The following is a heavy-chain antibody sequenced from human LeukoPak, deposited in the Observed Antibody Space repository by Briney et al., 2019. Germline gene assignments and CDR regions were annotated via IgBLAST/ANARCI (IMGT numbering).Heavy chain of an antibody. Sequence: GGALRLSCADSGFTFSRYGMHWGRQAPGKGGEGGAFIREDGSKKYYAEPVKGGFTISRENSKKTLYMEMKRLREEETGVYYCAKGSFESRGTPLYYYYYMDVCCKGTTVTVSS. CDR1: GFTFSRYG. J-gene: IGHJ6*03. CDR2: IREDGSKK. D-gene: IGHD3-10*01. CDR3: AKGSFESRGTPLYYYYYMDV. V-gene: IGHV3-30*02.